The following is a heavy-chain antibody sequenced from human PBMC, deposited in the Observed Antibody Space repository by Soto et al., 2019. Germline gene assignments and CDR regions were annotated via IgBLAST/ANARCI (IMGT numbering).Heavy chain of an antibody. D-gene: IGHD4-17*01. CDR3: ATLPNYGGNSPGN. V-gene: IGHV1-46*01. CDR2: INPSGGST. CDR1: GYTFTSYY. Sequence: QVQLVQSGAEVKKPGASVKVSCKASGYTFTSYYMHWVRQAPGQGLEWMGIINPSGGSTSYAQKCRGRVTMTRDRSTSTVYMELSSLRSEDTAVYYCATLPNYGGNSPGNWGQGTLVTVSS. J-gene: IGHJ4*02.